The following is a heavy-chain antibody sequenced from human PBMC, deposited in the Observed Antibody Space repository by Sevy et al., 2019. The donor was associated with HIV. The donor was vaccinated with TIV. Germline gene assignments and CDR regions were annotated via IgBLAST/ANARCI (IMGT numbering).Heavy chain of an antibody. V-gene: IGHV3-23*01. CDR2: FSFGCGKI. D-gene: IGHD2-2*01. CDR3: AREGCSKPHDY. J-gene: IGHJ4*02. CDR1: GFTFSNYA. Sequence: GGSLRLYCAASGFTFSNYAMSWVRQAPGKGLEWVSTFSFGCGKINYADSVKGRFTISRDNSKNTLYLQMNSLRAEDTALYYCAREGCSKPHDYWGQGILVTVSS.